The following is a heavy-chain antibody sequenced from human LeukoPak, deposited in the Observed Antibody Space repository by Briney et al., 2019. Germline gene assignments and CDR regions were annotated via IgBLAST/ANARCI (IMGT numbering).Heavy chain of an antibody. CDR1: GGSISNNY. V-gene: IGHV4-59*01. CDR3: ARAPLLYYFDF. Sequence: SETLSLTCSVSGGSISNNYWSWIRQTPGKGLEWIGYIYNSGTTDYNPSLKSRVTISVDTSKNQFSLKLTSVTAADTAVYYRARAPLLYYFDFWGQGTLVTVSS. J-gene: IGHJ4*02. CDR2: IYNSGTT. D-gene: IGHD2-15*01.